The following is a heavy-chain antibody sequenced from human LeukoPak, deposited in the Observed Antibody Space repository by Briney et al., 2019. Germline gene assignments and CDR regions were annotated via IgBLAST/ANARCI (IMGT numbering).Heavy chain of an antibody. CDR2: IRYDGSRQ. Sequence: PGGSLRLSCAASGFTFSTYGMNWVRQSPGKGLEWVAFIRYDGSRQYTADSVRGRFTISRDNSKNTLYLQMNSLRAEDTAVYYCAKDRTSVGATRYFDYWGQGTLVTVSS. CDR1: GFTFSTYG. D-gene: IGHD1-26*01. J-gene: IGHJ4*02. V-gene: IGHV3-30*02. CDR3: AKDRTSVGATRYFDY.